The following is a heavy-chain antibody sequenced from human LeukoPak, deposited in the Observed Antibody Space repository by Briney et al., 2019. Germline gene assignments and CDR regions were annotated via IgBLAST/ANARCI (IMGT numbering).Heavy chain of an antibody. D-gene: IGHD2-21*02. CDR3: ARGPHCGGDCYPLDY. CDR2: IYYSGST. J-gene: IGHJ4*02. Sequence: SETLSLTCTVSGGSISSYYWSWIRQPPGKGLEWIGYIYYSGSTNYNPSLKSRVTISVDTSKNQFSLKLSPVTAADTAVYYCARGPHCGGDCYPLDYWGQGTLVTVSS. V-gene: IGHV4-59*01. CDR1: GGSISSYY.